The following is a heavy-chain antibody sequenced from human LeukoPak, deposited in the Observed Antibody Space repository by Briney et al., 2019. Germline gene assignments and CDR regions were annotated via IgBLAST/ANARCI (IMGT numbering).Heavy chain of an antibody. Sequence: HVASVKVSCKASGGTFSSYAISWVRQAPGQGLEWMGGIIPIFGTANYAQKFQGRVTITADESTSTAYMELSSLRSEDTAVYYCARDTTWYSSSWYRSTWFDPWGQGTLVTVSS. D-gene: IGHD6-13*01. CDR1: GGTFSSYA. CDR3: ARDTTWYSSSWYRSTWFDP. CDR2: IIPIFGTA. J-gene: IGHJ5*02. V-gene: IGHV1-69*13.